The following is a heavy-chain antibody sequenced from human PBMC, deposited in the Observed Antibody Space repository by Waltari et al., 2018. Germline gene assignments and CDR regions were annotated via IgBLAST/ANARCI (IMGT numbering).Heavy chain of an antibody. CDR2: IYYSGST. Sequence: QVQLQESVPGLVKPSETLSLTCTVSGGSISRYYWSWIRQPPGKGLEWIGYIYYSGSTNYNPSLKSRVNISVDTYKNQCPLKLSSVTAADTAVYYCARENQEYDLLTGYYLYYFDYWCQGTLVIVSS. D-gene: IGHD3-9*01. CDR3: ARENQEYDLLTGYYLYYFDY. CDR1: GGSISRYY. V-gene: IGHV4-59*01. J-gene: IGHJ4*02.